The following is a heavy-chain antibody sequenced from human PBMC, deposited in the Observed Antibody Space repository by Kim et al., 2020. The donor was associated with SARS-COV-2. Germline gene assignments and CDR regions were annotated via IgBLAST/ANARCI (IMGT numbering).Heavy chain of an antibody. CDR3: ARVTVTTDYFDY. J-gene: IGHJ4*02. V-gene: IGHV4-31*01. CDR2: T. Sequence: THSNPSLKSLLTISVDTSKNQFSLKLSSVTAADTAVYYCARVTVTTDYFDYWGQGTLVTVSS. D-gene: IGHD4-17*01.